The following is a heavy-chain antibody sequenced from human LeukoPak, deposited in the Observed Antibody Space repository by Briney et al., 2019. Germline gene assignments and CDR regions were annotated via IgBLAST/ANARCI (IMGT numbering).Heavy chain of an antibody. Sequence: KASETLSLTCAVYGGSFSGYYWSWIRQPAGKGLEWIGRIYASGSTNYNPSLKSRVTMSVDTSKNQFSLKLSSVTAADTAVYYCAREGYCSSSSCYNYYYYYMDVWAKGTTVTVSS. CDR1: GGSFSGYY. V-gene: IGHV4-4*07. J-gene: IGHJ6*03. CDR2: IYASGST. CDR3: AREGYCSSSSCYNYYYYYMDV. D-gene: IGHD2-2*02.